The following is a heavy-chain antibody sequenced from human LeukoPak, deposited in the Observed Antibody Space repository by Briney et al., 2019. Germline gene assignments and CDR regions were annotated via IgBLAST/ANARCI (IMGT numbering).Heavy chain of an antibody. V-gene: IGHV3-66*01. Sequence: GGSLRLSCAASGFTVSSNYMNWVRQAPGKGLKWVSVIYSDGSTYYADSVKGRITISRDNSRNTLYLQMNNLRAEDTAVYYCARFGVYYYAMDVWGQGTTVTVSS. J-gene: IGHJ6*02. D-gene: IGHD3-10*01. CDR1: GFTVSSNY. CDR3: ARFGVYYYAMDV. CDR2: IYSDGST.